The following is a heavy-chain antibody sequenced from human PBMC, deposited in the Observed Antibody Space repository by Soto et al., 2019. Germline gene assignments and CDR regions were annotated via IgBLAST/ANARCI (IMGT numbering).Heavy chain of an antibody. J-gene: IGHJ6*02. CDR3: AREVREGLNRLDYYYGMDV. CDR1: GGSISSYY. Sequence: QVQLQESGPGLVKPSETLSLTCTVSGGSISSYYWSWIRQPPGKGLEWIGYIYYSGSTNYNPSLKSRVTISVDTSKNQFSLKLSSVTAADTAVYYCAREVREGLNRLDYYYGMDVWGQGTTVTVSS. CDR2: IYYSGST. D-gene: IGHD2-21*01. V-gene: IGHV4-59*01.